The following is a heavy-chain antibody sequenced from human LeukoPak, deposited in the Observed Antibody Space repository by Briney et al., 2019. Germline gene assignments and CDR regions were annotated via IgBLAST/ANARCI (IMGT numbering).Heavy chain of an antibody. CDR3: ARGYSGSYPGRDYFDY. V-gene: IGHV3-21*01. CDR2: ISSSSSYI. D-gene: IGHD1-26*01. J-gene: IGHJ4*02. Sequence: GGSLRLSCAASGFTFSSYSMNWVRQAPGKGLEWVSSISSSSSYIYYADSVKGRFTISRDNAKNSLYLQMNSLRAEDTAVYYCARGYSGSYPGRDYFDYWGQGTLVTVSS. CDR1: GFTFSSYS.